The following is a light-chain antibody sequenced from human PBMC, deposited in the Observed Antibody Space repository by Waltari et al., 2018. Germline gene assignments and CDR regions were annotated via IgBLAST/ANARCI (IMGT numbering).Light chain of an antibody. CDR3: QQYASSVLYT. Sequence: IVLTQSPGTLSLSPGDRASLPCKASQRLGKNYVAWYQHKPGQAPSLVIYGASSRAAGIPDRFRWSGSGTDFTLTISRPEPEDFAVYYCQQYASSVLYTFGQGTKLEIK. V-gene: IGKV3-20*01. CDR1: QRLGKNY. J-gene: IGKJ2*01. CDR2: GAS.